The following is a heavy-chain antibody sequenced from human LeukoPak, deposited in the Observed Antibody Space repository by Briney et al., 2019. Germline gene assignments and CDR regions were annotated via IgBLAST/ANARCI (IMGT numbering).Heavy chain of an antibody. D-gene: IGHD3-10*01. Sequence: SETLSLTCAVYGGSFSGYYWSWIPQPPGQGLEWIGEINHSGSTNYNTSLKSRVTISVATSKNQCSLKLSSVTAADTAVYYGARGYYYGSGRPYYYYYGMDVWGKGTTVTVSS. CDR3: ARGYYYGSGRPYYYYYGMDV. CDR2: INHSGST. J-gene: IGHJ6*04. V-gene: IGHV4-34*01. CDR1: GGSFSGYY.